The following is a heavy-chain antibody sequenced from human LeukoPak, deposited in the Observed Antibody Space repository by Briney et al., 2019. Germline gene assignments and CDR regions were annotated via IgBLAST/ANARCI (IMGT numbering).Heavy chain of an antibody. V-gene: IGHV1-69*05. CDR2: IIPIFGTA. D-gene: IGHD3-3*01. CDR3: ASQTLDFGVVSWYTYYYYMDV. J-gene: IGHJ6*03. CDR1: GGTFSSYA. Sequence: SVKVPCKASGGTFSSYAISWVRQAPGQGLEWMGGIIPIFGTANYAQKFQGRVTITTDESTSTAYMELSSLRSEDTAVYYCASQTLDFGVVSWYTYYYYMDVWGKGTTVTVSS.